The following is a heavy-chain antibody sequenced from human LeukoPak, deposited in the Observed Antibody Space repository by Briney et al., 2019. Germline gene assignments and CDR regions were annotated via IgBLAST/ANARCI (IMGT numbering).Heavy chain of an antibody. D-gene: IGHD5-12*01. CDR1: GGSISSSSYY. CDR3: AKWDIVATIKEGFDY. J-gene: IGHJ4*02. CDR2: IYYSGST. V-gene: IGHV4-39*01. Sequence: SETLSLTCTVSGGSISSSSYYWGWIRQPPGKGLEWIGSIYYSGSTYYNPSLKSRVTISVDTSKNQFSLKLSSVTAADTAVYYCAKWDIVATIKEGFDYWGQGTLVTVSS.